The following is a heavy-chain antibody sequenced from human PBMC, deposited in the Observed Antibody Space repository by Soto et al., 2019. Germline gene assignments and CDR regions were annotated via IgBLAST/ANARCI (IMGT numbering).Heavy chain of an antibody. D-gene: IGHD3-22*01. J-gene: IGHJ6*03. Sequence: SETLSLTCAVSGGSISSSNWWSWVRQPPGKGLEWIGGIYHSGSTNYNPSLKSRVTISVDKSKNQFSLQLSSVTAADTAVYYCAGGGSIVVATRRLMDVWGKGTTVTVSS. CDR1: GGSISSSNW. CDR3: AGGGSIVVATRRLMDV. CDR2: IYHSGST. V-gene: IGHV4-4*02.